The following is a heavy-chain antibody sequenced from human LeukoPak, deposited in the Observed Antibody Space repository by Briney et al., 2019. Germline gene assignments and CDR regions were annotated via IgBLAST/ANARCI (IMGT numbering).Heavy chain of an antibody. J-gene: IGHJ2*01. D-gene: IGHD1-20*01. Sequence: PSETLSLTCTVSGGSISSYYWSWIRQPPGKGLEWIGYIYYSGNTNYNPSLKSRVTISIDTSKNQFSLKLSSVTAADTAVYYCARAVTGTTLWYFDLWGRGTLVTVSS. CDR1: GGSISSYY. CDR3: ARAVTGTTLWYFDL. V-gene: IGHV4-59*08. CDR2: IYYSGNT.